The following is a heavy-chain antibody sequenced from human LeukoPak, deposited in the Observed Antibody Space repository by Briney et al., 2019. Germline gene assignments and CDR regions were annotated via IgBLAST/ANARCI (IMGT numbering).Heavy chain of an antibody. V-gene: IGHV3-33*06. J-gene: IGHJ6*03. D-gene: IGHD1-14*01. CDR3: AKGNLDAYYYYYMDV. CDR1: GFTFTSYG. CDR2: TSYDGSNK. Sequence: GGSLRLSCAASGFTFTSYGMHWVRQAPGKGLDWVAVTSYDGSNKYYADSVKGRFTISRDSSKNTLFLQMNSLRAEDTAMYYCAKGNLDAYYYYYMDVWGKGTTVTVSS.